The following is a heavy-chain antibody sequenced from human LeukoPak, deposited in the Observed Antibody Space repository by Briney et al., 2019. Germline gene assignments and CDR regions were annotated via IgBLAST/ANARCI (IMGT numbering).Heavy chain of an antibody. J-gene: IGHJ4*02. V-gene: IGHV4-31*03. CDR3: ARAVAGQTVGFDY. CDR2: IYYSGST. Sequence: TLXLTXTXSGGSXXXGGYYWSWIRQHPGKGLEWIGYIYYSGSTYYNPSLKSRVTISVDTSKNQFSLKLSSVTAADTAVYYCARAVAGQTVGFDYWGQGTLVTVSS. CDR1: GGSXXXGGYY. D-gene: IGHD6-19*01.